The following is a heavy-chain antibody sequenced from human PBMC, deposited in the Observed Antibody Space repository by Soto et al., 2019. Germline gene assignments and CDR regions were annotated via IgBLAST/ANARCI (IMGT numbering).Heavy chain of an antibody. J-gene: IGHJ4*02. D-gene: IGHD4-17*01. V-gene: IGHV3-33*01. CDR1: GFAFSSHG. CDR3: ARDDVYDDNALDS. Sequence: QVQLVESGGGVVQPGRSLRLSCAASGFAFSSHGMHWVRQAPGKGLEWVAVIVYDGSEKYYADSVKGRFTVSRDNSKNTLYLEMNSLRTEDTAVYYCARDDVYDDNALDSWGQGALVTVSS. CDR2: IVYDGSEK.